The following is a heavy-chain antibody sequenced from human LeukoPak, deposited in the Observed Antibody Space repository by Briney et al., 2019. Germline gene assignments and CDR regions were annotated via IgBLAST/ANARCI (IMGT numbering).Heavy chain of an antibody. CDR1: GGSISSYY. J-gene: IGHJ4*02. CDR3: ARDYGSLDY. CDR2: IYYSGST. V-gene: IGHV4-59*01. Sequence: SETLSLTCTVSGGSISSYYWSWIRQPPGKGLEWIGYIYYSGSTNYNPSLRSRVTISVDTSKNQFSLKLSSVTAADTAVYYCARDYGSLDYWGQGTLVTVSS. D-gene: IGHD4-17*01.